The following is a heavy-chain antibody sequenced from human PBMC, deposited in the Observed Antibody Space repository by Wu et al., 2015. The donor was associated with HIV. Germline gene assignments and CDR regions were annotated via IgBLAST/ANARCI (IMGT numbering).Heavy chain of an antibody. D-gene: IGHD2-2*01. CDR1: DYTFVNYG. CDR2: INTYNGHT. Sequence: QVLLVQSGAEVKKPGASVKVSCKASDYTFVNYGINWVRQAPGQGLEWMGWINTYNGHTNFAQKFQGRVTMTADSSTNTVYMELRSLKSDDTAVYFCARSIVVEPAVLKPHFDYVGPGNPGHRLL. V-gene: IGHV1-18*01. J-gene: IGHJ4*02. CDR3: ARSIVVEPAVLKPHFDY.